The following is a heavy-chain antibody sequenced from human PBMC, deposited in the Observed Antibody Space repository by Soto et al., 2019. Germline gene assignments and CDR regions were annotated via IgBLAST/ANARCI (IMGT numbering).Heavy chain of an antibody. J-gene: IGHJ6*02. CDR3: AGVSAYCSGGSCYLYYYYGMDV. V-gene: IGHV3-33*01. CDR1: GFTFSSYG. D-gene: IGHD2-15*01. CDR2: IWYDGSNK. Sequence: SGGSLRLSCAASGFTFSSYGMHWVRQAPGKGLEWVAVIWYDGSNKYYADSVKGRFTISRDNSKNTLYLQMNSLRAEDTAVYYCAGVSAYCSGGSCYLYYYYGMDVRGQGTTVTVSS.